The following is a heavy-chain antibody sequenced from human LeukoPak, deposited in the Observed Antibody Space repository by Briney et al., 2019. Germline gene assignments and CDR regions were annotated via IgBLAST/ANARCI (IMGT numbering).Heavy chain of an antibody. Sequence: SETLSLTCAVSGGSISSGGYSWSWIRQPPGKGLEWIGYIYHSGSTYYNPSHKSRVTISVDRFKNQFSLKLSSVTAADTAVYYCARVMVRGVITDAFDIWGQGTMVTVSS. J-gene: IGHJ3*02. D-gene: IGHD3-10*01. V-gene: IGHV4-30-2*01. CDR2: IYHSGST. CDR1: GGSISSGGYS. CDR3: ARVMVRGVITDAFDI.